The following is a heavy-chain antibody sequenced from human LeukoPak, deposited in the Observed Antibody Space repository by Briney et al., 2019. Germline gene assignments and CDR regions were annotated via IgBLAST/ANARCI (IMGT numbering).Heavy chain of an antibody. D-gene: IGHD3-3*01. CDR1: GFTFSSYW. Sequence: GGSLRLSCAASGFTFSSYWMSWVRQAPGKGLEWVANIKQDGSEKYYVDSVKGRFTISRDNAKNSLYLQMNSLRAEDTAVYYCARSPPHDFWSGYYLRGTYEPFDYWGQGTLVTVSS. J-gene: IGHJ4*02. V-gene: IGHV3-7*01. CDR3: ARSPPHDFWSGYYLRGTYEPFDY. CDR2: IKQDGSEK.